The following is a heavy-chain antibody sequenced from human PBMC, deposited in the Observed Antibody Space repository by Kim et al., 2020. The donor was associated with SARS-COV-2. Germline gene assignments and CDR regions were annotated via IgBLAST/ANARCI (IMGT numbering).Heavy chain of an antibody. D-gene: IGHD6-19*01. V-gene: IGHV3-23*01. CDR3: AKESSGWEQNYFDY. Sequence: GGSLRLSCAASGFTFTSYAMSWVRQAPGKGLEWVSAISGGGGSTYYADSVKGRFTISRDNSKNTLYLQMNSLRAEDTAVYYCAKESSGWEQNYFDYWGQGTLVTVSS. CDR2: ISGGGGST. CDR1: GFTFTSYA. J-gene: IGHJ4*02.